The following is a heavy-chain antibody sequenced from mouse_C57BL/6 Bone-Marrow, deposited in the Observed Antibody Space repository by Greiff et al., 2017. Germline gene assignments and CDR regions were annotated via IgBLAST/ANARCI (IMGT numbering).Heavy chain of an antibody. J-gene: IGHJ2*01. Sequence: DVKLVESGGGLVKPGGSLKLSCAASGFTFSSYAMSWVRQTPEKSLEWVATISDGDSYTYYPDNVKGRLTISRDNAKTNLYLQMSHLKSEDTAMYYCARKNYDYASYYFDYGGQGTTLTVSS. V-gene: IGHV5-4*03. D-gene: IGHD2-4*01. CDR1: GFTFSSYA. CDR2: ISDGDSYT. CDR3: ARKNYDYASYYFDY.